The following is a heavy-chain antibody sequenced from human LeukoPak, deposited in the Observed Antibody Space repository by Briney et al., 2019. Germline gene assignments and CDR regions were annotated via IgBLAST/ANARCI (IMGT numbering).Heavy chain of an antibody. J-gene: IGHJ6*02. CDR3: ARGRTTVTTKVKDYGMDV. Sequence: SETLSLTCAVSGGSISSGGYSWSWLRQPPGTGLEWIGYIYHSGSTYYNPSLKSRVTISVDRSKNQFSLKLSSVTAADTGVYYCARGRTTVTTKVKDYGMDVWGQGTTVTVSS. CDR2: IYHSGST. D-gene: IGHD4-17*01. V-gene: IGHV4-30-2*01. CDR1: GGSISSGGYS.